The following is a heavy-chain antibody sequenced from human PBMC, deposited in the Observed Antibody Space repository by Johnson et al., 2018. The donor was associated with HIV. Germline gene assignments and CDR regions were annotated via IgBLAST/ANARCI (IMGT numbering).Heavy chain of an antibody. D-gene: IGHD5-24*01. CDR1: GFIFSTYG. Sequence: VQLVESGGGVVQPGGSLRLSCAASGFIFSTYGMHWVRQAPGKGLEWVANIKQDGSEKYYADSVKGRFTISRDNSKNSLYLQMNSRRAEDTAVYYCAREKKMGGTFDIWGQGTKVTVSS. CDR2: IKQDGSEK. CDR3: AREKKMGGTFDI. J-gene: IGHJ3*02. V-gene: IGHV3-7*03.